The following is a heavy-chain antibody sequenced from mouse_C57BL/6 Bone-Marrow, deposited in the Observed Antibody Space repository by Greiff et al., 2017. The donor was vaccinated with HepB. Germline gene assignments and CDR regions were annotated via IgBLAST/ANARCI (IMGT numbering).Heavy chain of an antibody. J-gene: IGHJ3*01. CDR1: GFTFSDYG. Sequence: EVKVVESGGGLVQPGGSLKLSCAASGFTFSDYGMAWVRQAPRKGPEWVAFISNLAYSIYYADTVTGRFTISRENAKNTLYLEMSSLRSEDTAMYYCAREGSTMVTTGWFAYWGQGTLVTVSA. D-gene: IGHD2-2*01. V-gene: IGHV5-15*01. CDR2: ISNLAYSI. CDR3: AREGSTMVTTGWFAY.